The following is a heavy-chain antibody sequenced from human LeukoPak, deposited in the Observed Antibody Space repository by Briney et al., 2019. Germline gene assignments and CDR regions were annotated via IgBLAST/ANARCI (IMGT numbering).Heavy chain of an antibody. Sequence: ASVTVSCTASASTFTIYGNSRVRQAPAQGLEWMGWTSAYHGNTKYAQKLQCRVNITTDTSTSTAYMELRSLRSDDTAVYYCARDGSSEGPNYYDMDVWGKGTTVTVSS. CDR1: ASTFTIYG. V-gene: IGHV1-18*01. D-gene: IGHD6-6*01. CDR3: ARDGSSEGPNYYDMDV. J-gene: IGHJ6*03. CDR2: TSAYHGNT.